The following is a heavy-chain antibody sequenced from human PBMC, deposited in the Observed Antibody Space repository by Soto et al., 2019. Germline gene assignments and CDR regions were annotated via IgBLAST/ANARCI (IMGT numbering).Heavy chain of an antibody. CDR3: AKDRVGGTFYTPLGF. D-gene: IGHD1-7*01. J-gene: IGHJ4*02. V-gene: IGHV3-30*18. CDR1: GFNFDNYG. Sequence: ESVGGVVQPGGSLRLSCQASGFNFDNYGMHWVRQAPGKGLEWVAVITYDGSNKYYADSVKGRFTISRDNSKNTLSLHLNTLKPEDTAVYHCAKDRVGGTFYTPLGFWGQGTLVTVSS. CDR2: ITYDGSNK.